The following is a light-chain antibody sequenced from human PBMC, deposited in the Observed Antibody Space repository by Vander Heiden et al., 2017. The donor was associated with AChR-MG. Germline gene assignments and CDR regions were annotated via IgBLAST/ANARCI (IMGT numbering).Light chain of an antibody. V-gene: IGKV1-5*03. CDR3: QQYNTYSVWT. Sequence: DFQMTQSPSTLSASVGDRATITCRASQSISSWLAWYQQKPGKAPKLLIYKASNLETGVPSSFRGSGSGTEFTLTISSLQPDDFATYYCQQYNTYSVWTFGQGTKVDIK. CDR1: QSISSW. CDR2: KAS. J-gene: IGKJ1*01.